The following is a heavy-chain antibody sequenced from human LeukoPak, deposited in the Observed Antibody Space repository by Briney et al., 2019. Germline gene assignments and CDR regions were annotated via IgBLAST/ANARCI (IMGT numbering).Heavy chain of an antibody. Sequence: GGSLRLSCAASGFTFSSYGMHWVRQAPGKGLEWGEVIWYDGSNKYYADSVKGRFTISRDNSKNTLYLQMNSLRAEDTAVYYCAREGGIAVAGTLSYYFDYWGQGTLVTVSS. V-gene: IGHV3-33*01. CDR3: AREGGIAVAGTLSYYFDY. CDR1: GFTFSSYG. CDR2: IWYDGSNK. D-gene: IGHD6-19*01. J-gene: IGHJ4*02.